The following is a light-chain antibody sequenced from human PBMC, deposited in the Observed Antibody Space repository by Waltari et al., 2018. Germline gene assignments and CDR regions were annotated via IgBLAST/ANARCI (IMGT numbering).Light chain of an antibody. CDR2: EDS. V-gene: IGLV3-10*01. Sequence: SYELTQPPSVSVSPGQTASITCSGDALPKKYAYWYQQKSGQAPVLVIYEDSKRPSGIPERFSGSSSGTMATLTISGAQVEDEADYYCYSTDSSGNHPVFGGGTKLTVL. CDR1: ALPKKY. CDR3: YSTDSSGNHPV. J-gene: IGLJ2*01.